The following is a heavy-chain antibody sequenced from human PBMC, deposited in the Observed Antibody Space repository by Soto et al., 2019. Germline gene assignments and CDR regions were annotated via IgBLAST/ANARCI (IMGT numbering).Heavy chain of an antibody. CDR2: VSGDNGHT. CDR1: GYTFTTHG. D-gene: IGHD2-15*01. CDR3: ARDLGYCGSGTCYREWFDP. V-gene: IGHV1-18*01. J-gene: IGHJ5*02. Sequence: QVQLVQSGAEVKKPGASVKVSCKASGYTFTTHGISWVRQAPGQGLEWMGWVSGDNGHTNYAQSLQGRVTMTTDTSKNTAYMELRSLRSDDTAVYYCARDLGYCGSGTCYREWFDPWGQGTLVTVSS.